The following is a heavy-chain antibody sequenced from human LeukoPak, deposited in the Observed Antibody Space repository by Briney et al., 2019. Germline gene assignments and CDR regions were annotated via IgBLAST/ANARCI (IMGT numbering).Heavy chain of an antibody. V-gene: IGHV3-23*01. CDR2: ISGSGGST. Sequence: GGSLRLSCAASGFTFSSYAMSWVRQAPGKGLEWVSAISGSGGSTYYADSVKGRFTISRDNAKNSLYLQMNSLRAEDTAVYYCARGPVELLWFGEPALEALNLDYWGQGTLVTVSS. CDR1: GFTFSSYA. J-gene: IGHJ4*02. CDR3: ARGPVELLWFGEPALEALNLDY. D-gene: IGHD3-10*01.